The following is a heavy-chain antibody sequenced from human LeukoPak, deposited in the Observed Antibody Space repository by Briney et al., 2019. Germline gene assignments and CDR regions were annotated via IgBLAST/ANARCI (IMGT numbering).Heavy chain of an antibody. Sequence: ASVEVSCKASGGTFSSYAITWVRQAPGQGLEWMGGIIPIFGTANYAQKFQGRVTITADESTSTAYMELSSLRSEDTAVYYCARRQTYYYDSSGHNWFDPWGQGTLVTVSS. J-gene: IGHJ5*02. D-gene: IGHD3-22*01. CDR3: ARRQTYYYDSSGHNWFDP. CDR1: GGTFSSYA. V-gene: IGHV1-69*13. CDR2: IIPIFGTA.